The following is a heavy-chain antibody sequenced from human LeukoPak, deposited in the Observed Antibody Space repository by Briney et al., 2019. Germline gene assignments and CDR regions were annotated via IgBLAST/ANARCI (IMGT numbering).Heavy chain of an antibody. CDR2: IYYSGST. D-gene: IGHD3-16*01. V-gene: IGHV4-39*07. J-gene: IGHJ4*02. CDR1: GGSISSSSYY. CDR3: ARDHRWTLGY. Sequence: SETLSLTCTASGGSISSSSYYWGWIRQPPGKGLEWIGSIYYSGSTYYNPSLKSRVTISVDTSKNQFSLKLSSVTAADTAVYYCARDHRWTLGYWGQGTLVTVSS.